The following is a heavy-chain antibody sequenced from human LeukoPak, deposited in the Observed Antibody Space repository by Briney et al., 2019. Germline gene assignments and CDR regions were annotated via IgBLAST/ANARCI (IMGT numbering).Heavy chain of an antibody. J-gene: IGHJ5*02. CDR1: GFTFSSYS. CDR3: ARGSQRVASQDNWFDP. V-gene: IGHV3-21*01. Sequence: GGSLRLSCAASGFTFSSYSMNWVRQAPGKGLEWVSSISSSSSYIYYADSVKGRFTISRDNARNSLYLQMNSLRAEDTAVYYCARGSQRVASQDNWFDPWGQGTLVTVSS. CDR2: ISSSSSYI. D-gene: IGHD5-12*01.